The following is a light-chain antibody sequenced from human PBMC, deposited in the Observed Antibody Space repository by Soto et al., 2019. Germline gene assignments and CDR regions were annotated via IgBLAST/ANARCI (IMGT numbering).Light chain of an antibody. CDR2: LGS. V-gene: IGKV2-28*01. Sequence: IVMTQSTLSLPVTPGEPASISCRSSQSLLHSNGYNYLDWYLQKPGQSPQLLIYLGSNRASGVPDRFSGSGSGTDFTLKISRVEAEDVGVYYCMQALQTWTFGQGTKVDI. CDR1: QSLLHSNGYNY. CDR3: MQALQTWT. J-gene: IGKJ1*01.